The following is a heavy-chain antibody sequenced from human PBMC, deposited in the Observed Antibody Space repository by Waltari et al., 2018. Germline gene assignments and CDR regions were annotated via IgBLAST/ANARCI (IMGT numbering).Heavy chain of an antibody. CDR2: INPKSGGT. CDR1: GYTFIAYY. Sequence: QVQLVQSGAEMKKPGASVKVSCKASGYTFIAYYMHWVRQAPGQGLEWMGWINPKSGGTVYTEKYQGRVTMTTDTSLSTAYMELSRLRSDDTAVYFCARDIRGRSSGMDVWGQGTPVTVSS. CDR3: ARDIRGRSSGMDV. D-gene: IGHD1-20*01. V-gene: IGHV1-2*02. J-gene: IGHJ6*02.